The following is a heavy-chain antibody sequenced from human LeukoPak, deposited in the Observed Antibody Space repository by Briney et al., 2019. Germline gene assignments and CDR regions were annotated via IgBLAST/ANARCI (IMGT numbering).Heavy chain of an antibody. J-gene: IGHJ6*04. V-gene: IGHV3-30*18. Sequence: GRSLRLPCAASGFTFSSYGMHWVRQAPGKGLEWVAVISYDGSNKYYAGSVKGRFTISRDNSKNTLYLQMNSLRAEDTAVYYCAKDYCSSTSCYADYYYGMDVWGKGTTVTVSS. CDR1: GFTFSSYG. CDR2: ISYDGSNK. CDR3: AKDYCSSTSCYADYYYGMDV. D-gene: IGHD2-2*01.